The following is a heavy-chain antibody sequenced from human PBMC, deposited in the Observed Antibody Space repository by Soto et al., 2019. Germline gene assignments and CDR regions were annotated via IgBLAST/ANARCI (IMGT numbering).Heavy chain of an antibody. D-gene: IGHD2-2*01. V-gene: IGHV3-15*01. Sequence: EVQLLESGGGLVQPGGSLRLSCAASGFTFSSYAMSWVRQAPGKGLEWVGRIKSKTDGGTTDYAAPVKGRFTISRDDSKNTLYLQINSLKTEDTAVYYCTTDLLPGEPAVPFDPWGQGTLVTVSS. J-gene: IGHJ5*02. CDR2: IKSKTDGGTT. CDR3: TTDLLPGEPAVPFDP. CDR1: GFTFSSYA.